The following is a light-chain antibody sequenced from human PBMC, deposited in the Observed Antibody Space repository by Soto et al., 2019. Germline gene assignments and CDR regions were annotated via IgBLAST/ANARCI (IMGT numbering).Light chain of an antibody. Sequence: SYVLTQPPSVSVSPGQTARITCSGDALPKQYAYWYQQKPGQAPVVVIYKDNGRPSGIPERFSGSSSGTTVTLAISGVQAEDEAYYYCQSSDSSGRYPYVFGTGTKVTVL. CDR1: ALPKQY. J-gene: IGLJ1*01. CDR3: QSSDSSGRYPYV. V-gene: IGLV3-25*02. CDR2: KDN.